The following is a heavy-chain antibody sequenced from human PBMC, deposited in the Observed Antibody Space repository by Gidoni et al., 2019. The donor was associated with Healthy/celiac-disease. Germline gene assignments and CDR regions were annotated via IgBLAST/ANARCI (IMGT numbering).Heavy chain of an antibody. CDR2: ISYDGSNK. Sequence: QVQLVESGGGVVQPGRSLRLSCAASGFTFSSYGMHWVRQAPGKGLAWVAVISYDGSNKYYADSVKGRFTISRDNSKNTLYLQMNSLRAEDTAVYYCAKDPAYDYVWGSVDYWGQGTLVTVSS. CDR3: AKDPAYDYVWGSVDY. CDR1: GFTFSSYG. D-gene: IGHD3-16*01. V-gene: IGHV3-30*18. J-gene: IGHJ4*02.